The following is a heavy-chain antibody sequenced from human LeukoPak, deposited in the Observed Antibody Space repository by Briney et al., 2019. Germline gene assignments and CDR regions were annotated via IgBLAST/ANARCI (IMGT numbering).Heavy chain of an antibody. D-gene: IGHD6-19*01. J-gene: IGHJ4*02. CDR3: TGGSGWYSPDY. CDR1: GFTFSDYY. V-gene: IGHV3-73*01. Sequence: GSLRLSCAASGFTFSDYYMNWVRQASGKGLEWVGHIRGKTNSYATAYAASVRGRFTISRDDSKNTAYLQMNSLKTEDTAVYYCTGGSGWYSPDYWGQGTLVTVSS. CDR2: IRGKTNSYAT.